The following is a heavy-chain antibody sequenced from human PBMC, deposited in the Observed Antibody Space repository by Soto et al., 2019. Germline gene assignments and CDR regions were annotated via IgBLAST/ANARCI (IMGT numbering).Heavy chain of an antibody. D-gene: IGHD2-15*01. CDR1: GGSISSGGYY. CDR2: IYYSGST. J-gene: IGHJ5*02. V-gene: IGHV4-31*03. Sequence: KPSETLSLTCTVSGGSISSGGYYWSWIRQHPGKGLEWIGYIYYSGSTYYNPSLKSRVTISVDTSKNQFSLKLSSVTAADTAVYYCASVPRRQELLLDSRWFDPWGQGTLVTVSS. CDR3: ASVPRRQELLLDSRWFDP.